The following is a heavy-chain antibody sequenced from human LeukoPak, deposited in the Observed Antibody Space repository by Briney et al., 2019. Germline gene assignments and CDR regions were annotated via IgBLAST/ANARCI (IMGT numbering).Heavy chain of an antibody. V-gene: IGHV3-23*01. CDR2: ITGGGGST. J-gene: IGHJ4*02. Sequence: PGGSLRLSCAASGFTFTTYAINWVRQVPGKGLEWVSAITGGGGSTYYADSVKGRFTISRDNSKNTLYLQMNSLRADDTAVYYCAKDARPSYWGQGTLVTVP. CDR1: GFTFTTYA. CDR3: AKDARPSY.